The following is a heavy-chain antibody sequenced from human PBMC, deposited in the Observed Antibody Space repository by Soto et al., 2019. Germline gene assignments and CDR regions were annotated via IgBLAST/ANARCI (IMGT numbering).Heavy chain of an antibody. CDR2: IYYSGST. CDR3: ARVRGSPRLFDY. D-gene: IGHD3-10*01. Sequence: PSETLSLTCTVSGGSISSGDYYWSWIRQPPGKGLEWIGYIYYSGSTYYNPSLKSRVTISVDTSKNQFSLKLSSVTAADTAVYYCARVRGSPRLFDYWGQGTLVTVSS. J-gene: IGHJ4*02. CDR1: GGSISSGDYY. V-gene: IGHV4-30-4*08.